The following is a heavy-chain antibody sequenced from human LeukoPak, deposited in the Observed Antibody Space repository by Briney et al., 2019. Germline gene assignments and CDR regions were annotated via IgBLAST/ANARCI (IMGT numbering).Heavy chain of an antibody. J-gene: IGHJ4*02. CDR3: ARVPGPYTTSRFDY. CDR2: IDPDSGGT. Sequence: ASVRVSCKTSGYTFTGYYLHWVRQAPGQGLEWMGRIDPDSGGTHYAQKSQVRVTVTRDTSITTVYMELSGLTSDDTAVYYRARVPGPYTTSRFDYWGQGTLVTVSS. CDR1: GYTFTGYY. D-gene: IGHD2-2*02. V-gene: IGHV1-2*02.